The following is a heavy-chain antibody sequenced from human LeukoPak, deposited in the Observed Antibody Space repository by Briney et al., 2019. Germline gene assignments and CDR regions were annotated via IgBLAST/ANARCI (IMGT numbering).Heavy chain of an antibody. CDR1: GGSISSYY. CDR2: IYTSGST. V-gene: IGHV4-4*07. Sequence: SETLSLTCTVSGGSISSYYWSWIRQPAGKGLEWIGRIYTSGSTNYNPSLKSRVTMSVDTSKNQFSLKLSSVTAADTAVYYCASKHYYDSSGLIRLDYWGQGTLVTVSS. D-gene: IGHD3-22*01. J-gene: IGHJ4*02. CDR3: ASKHYYDSSGLIRLDY.